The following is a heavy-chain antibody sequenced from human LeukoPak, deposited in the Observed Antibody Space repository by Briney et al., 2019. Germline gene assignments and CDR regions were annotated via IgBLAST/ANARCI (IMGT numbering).Heavy chain of an antibody. J-gene: IGHJ4*02. CDR3: AKVSESNYDILTGYCTPYYSDY. CDR2: ISDSGGST. CDR1: GFTFSISA. Sequence: GGSLRLSCAASGFTFSISAMSWVRQAPGKGLEWVSGISDSGGSTFYADSVKGRFTISRDNSKNILYLQMNSLRADDTAVYYCAKVSESNYDILTGYCTPYYSDYWGQGTLVTVSS. D-gene: IGHD3-9*01. V-gene: IGHV3-23*01.